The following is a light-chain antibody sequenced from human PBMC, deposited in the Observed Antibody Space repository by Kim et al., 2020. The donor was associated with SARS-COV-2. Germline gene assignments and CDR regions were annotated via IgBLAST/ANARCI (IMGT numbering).Light chain of an antibody. V-gene: IGLV3-1*01. CDR1: KMGDKY. CDR3: QAWNSSTGV. Sequence: VGQRETASSTGYGNKMGDKYAYWYQQKPGPAPVLVIYQDRQRPSAIRVRFSGSSTGNTVTLSISVTRAMDDADYHGQAWNSSTGVFGGGTQLTVL. CDR2: QDR. J-gene: IGLJ2*01.